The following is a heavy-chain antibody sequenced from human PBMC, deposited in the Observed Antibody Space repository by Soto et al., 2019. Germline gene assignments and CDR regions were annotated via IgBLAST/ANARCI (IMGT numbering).Heavy chain of an antibody. Sequence: ASVKVSCEASGYTFTSYYMHWVLQAPGQGLEWMGIINPSGGSTSYAQKFQGRVTMTRDTSTSTVYMELSSLRSEDTAVYYCARVPRGITIFGVAQYYYGMDVWGQGTTVTVS. J-gene: IGHJ6*02. CDR3: ARVPRGITIFGVAQYYYGMDV. V-gene: IGHV1-46*01. CDR1: GYTFTSYY. CDR2: INPSGGST. D-gene: IGHD3-3*01.